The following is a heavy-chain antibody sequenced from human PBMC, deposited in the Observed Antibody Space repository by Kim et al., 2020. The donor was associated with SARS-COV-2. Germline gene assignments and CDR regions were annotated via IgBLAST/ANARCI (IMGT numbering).Heavy chain of an antibody. J-gene: IGHJ4*01. V-gene: IGHV3-30*04. CDR2: ISYDGSNK. D-gene: IGHD3-9*01. CDR1: GFTFSSYA. Sequence: GGSLRLSCAASGFTFSSYAMHWVRQAPGKGLEWVAVISYDGSNKYYADSVKGRFTISRDNSKNTLYLQMNSLRAEDTAVYYCARSSYYVMLTGYYYYFD. CDR3: ARSSYYVMLTGYYYYFD.